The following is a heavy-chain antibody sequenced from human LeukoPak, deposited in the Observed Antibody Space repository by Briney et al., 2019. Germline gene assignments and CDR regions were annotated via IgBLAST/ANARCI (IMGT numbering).Heavy chain of an antibody. D-gene: IGHD3-9*01. CDR2: INSDGSST. CDR1: GFTFSSYW. CDR3: AREGDSFPAGMVV. J-gene: IGHJ6*01. V-gene: IGHV3-74*01. Sequence: GGSLRLSCAASGFTFSSYWMHWVRQAPGKGLVWVSRINSDGSSTSYADSVKGRFTISRDNAKNTLYLQMNSLRAEDTAVYFCAREGDSFPAGMVVWVQGTTVTVSS.